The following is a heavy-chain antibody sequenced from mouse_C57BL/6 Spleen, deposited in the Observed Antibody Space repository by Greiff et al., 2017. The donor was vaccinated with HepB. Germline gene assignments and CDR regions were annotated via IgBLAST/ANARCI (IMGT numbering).Heavy chain of an antibody. J-gene: IGHJ4*01. CDR2: IYPRSGNT. CDR3: ARSGAYSMDY. CDR1: GYTFTSYG. V-gene: IGHV1-81*01. D-gene: IGHD2-10*01. Sequence: VQLQQSGAELARPGASVKLSCKASGYTFTSYGISWVKQRTGQGLEWIGEIYPRSGNTYYNEKFKGKATLTADKYSSTAYMELRSRTSEDSAVYVCARSGAYSMDYWGQGTSVAVSS.